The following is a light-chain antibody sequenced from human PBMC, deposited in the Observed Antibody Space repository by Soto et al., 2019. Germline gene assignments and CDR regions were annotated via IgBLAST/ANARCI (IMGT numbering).Light chain of an antibody. CDR1: QNINNY. J-gene: IGKJ5*01. CDR2: DAS. CDR3: QQYENLPT. V-gene: IGKV1-33*01. Sequence: DIQMTQSPSSLSASVGDRVTITFQASQNINNYLNWYQQKPGRAPKLLIYDASNLEAGVPSRFRGSGSGTDFTCTISRLQPEEIASYYRQQYENLPTVGQGTRLEIK.